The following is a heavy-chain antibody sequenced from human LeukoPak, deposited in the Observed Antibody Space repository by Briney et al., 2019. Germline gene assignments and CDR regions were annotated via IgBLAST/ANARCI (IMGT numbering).Heavy chain of an antibody. J-gene: IGHJ5*02. CDR2: MNPNSGNT. CDR3: ARERTKEGWYYDFWSGYHKRYNWFDP. CDR1: GYTFTSYD. V-gene: IGHV1-8*01. D-gene: IGHD3-3*01. Sequence: ASVTVSCKASGYTFTSYDINWVRQATGQGLEWMGWMNPNSGNTGYAQKFQGRVTMTRNTSISTAYMEPSSLRSEDTAVYYCARERTKEGWYYDFWSGYHKRYNWFDPWGQGTLVTVSS.